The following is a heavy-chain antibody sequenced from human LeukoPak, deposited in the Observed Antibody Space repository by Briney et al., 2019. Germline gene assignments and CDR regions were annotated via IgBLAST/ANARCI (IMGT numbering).Heavy chain of an antibody. CDR1: GGTFSNHA. V-gene: IGHV1-69*04. Sequence: SVKVSCKASGGTFSNHAISWVRQAPGQGLEWMGRIIPIIDTSNYAQTFQGRVTITADKSTTTAYMELSTLRSEDTAKYYCARGASGVIVIVEDYFNYWGQGTLVTVSS. J-gene: IGHJ4*02. CDR2: IIPIIDTS. D-gene: IGHD3-3*01. CDR3: ARGASGVIVIVEDYFNY.